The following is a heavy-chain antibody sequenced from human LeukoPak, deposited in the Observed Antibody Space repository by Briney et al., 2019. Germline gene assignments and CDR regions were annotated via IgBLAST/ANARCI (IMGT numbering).Heavy chain of an antibody. V-gene: IGHV3-48*04. Sequence: GGSLRLSCVASGFTFNTYSMNWFRQAPGKGLEWISYISSSSATIYYADSVKGRFTISRDNAKNSLNLQMNSLRAEDTAVYYCARGRDLFDSWGQGTLVIVSS. CDR1: GFTFNTYS. CDR2: ISSSSATI. CDR3: ARGRDLFDS. J-gene: IGHJ4*02.